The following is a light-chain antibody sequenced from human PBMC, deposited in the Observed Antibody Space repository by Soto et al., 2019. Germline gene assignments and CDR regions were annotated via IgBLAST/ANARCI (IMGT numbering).Light chain of an antibody. CDR3: QQYGTLPWT. CDR1: QSVSKTY. CDR2: GVS. V-gene: IGKV3-20*01. J-gene: IGKJ1*01. Sequence: EIGLTQSPGTLSLSPGERATLSCRASQSVSKTYLAWYQQTPGQAPRLLMFGVSSRATGIPDRFSGSGSGTDFTLTISRLEPGDFAVYYCQQYGTLPWTFGQGTKVEIK.